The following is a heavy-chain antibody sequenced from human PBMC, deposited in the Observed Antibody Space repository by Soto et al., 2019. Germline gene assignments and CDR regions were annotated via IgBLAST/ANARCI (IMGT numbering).Heavy chain of an antibody. CDR2: IWYDGSNK. J-gene: IGHJ4*02. Sequence: QVQLVESGGGVVQPGRSLRLSCAASGFTFSSYGMHWVRQAPGKGLEWVAVIWYDGSNKYYADSVKGRFTISRDNSKNTLYLQMNSLRAEDTAVYYCARDGGSEFLEWLFYFDYWGQGTLVTVSS. V-gene: IGHV3-33*01. CDR1: GFTFSSYG. CDR3: ARDGGSEFLEWLFYFDY. D-gene: IGHD3-3*01.